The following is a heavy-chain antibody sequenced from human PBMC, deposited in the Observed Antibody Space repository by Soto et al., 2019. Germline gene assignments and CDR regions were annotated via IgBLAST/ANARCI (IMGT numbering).Heavy chain of an antibody. D-gene: IGHD4-17*01. CDR1: GLTFSNYG. J-gene: IGHJ6*02. V-gene: IGHV3-23*01. CDR3: AAYGGNPSEGYYYYGMDV. CDR2: ISGSGDST. Sequence: EVQLLESGGGLVQPGGSLRLSCAASGLTFSNYGMSWVRQAPGKGLEWVSGISGSGDSTYSADSVKGRFTISRDNSKNTLYLQMNSLRAEDTAVYHCAAYGGNPSEGYYYYGMDVWGLGTTVTVSS.